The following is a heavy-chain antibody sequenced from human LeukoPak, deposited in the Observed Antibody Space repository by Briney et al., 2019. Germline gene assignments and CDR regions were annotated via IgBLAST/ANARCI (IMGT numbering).Heavy chain of an antibody. CDR1: GGSFSGYY. J-gene: IGHJ5*02. CDR2: INHSGST. D-gene: IGHD6-19*01. V-gene: IGHV4-34*01. Sequence: PSETLSLTCAVYGGSFSGYYWSWIRQPPGKGLEWIGEINHSGSTNYNPSLKSRVTISVDTSKNQFSLKLSSVTAADTAVYYCARGPGSGWFDPWGQGTLVTVS. CDR3: ARGPGSGWFDP.